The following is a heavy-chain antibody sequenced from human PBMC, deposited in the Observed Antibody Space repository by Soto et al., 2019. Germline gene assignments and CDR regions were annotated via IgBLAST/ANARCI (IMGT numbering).Heavy chain of an antibody. Sequence: ESGGGVVQPGRSLRLSCAASGFTFSSYGMHWVRQAPGKGLEWVAVISYDGSNKYYADSVKGRFTISRDNSKNTLYLQMNSLRAEDTAVYYCAKERLTRSRAFDIWGQGTMVTVSS. CDR1: GFTFSSYG. CDR3: AKERLTRSRAFDI. J-gene: IGHJ3*02. D-gene: IGHD1-1*01. V-gene: IGHV3-30*18. CDR2: ISYDGSNK.